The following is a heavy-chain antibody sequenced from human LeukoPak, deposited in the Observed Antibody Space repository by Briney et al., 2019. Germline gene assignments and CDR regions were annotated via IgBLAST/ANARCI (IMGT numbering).Heavy chain of an antibody. CDR3: AKESSSWYGGYYFDY. CDR1: GFTVSNNY. D-gene: IGHD6-13*01. CDR2: IYSGGST. V-gene: IGHV3-66*01. J-gene: IGHJ4*02. Sequence: PGGSLRLSCAASGFTVSNNYMSWVRQAPGKGLEWVSLIYSGGSTYYADSVKGRFTISRDNSKNTLYLQMNSLRAEDTAVYYCAKESSSWYGGYYFDYWGQGTLVTVSS.